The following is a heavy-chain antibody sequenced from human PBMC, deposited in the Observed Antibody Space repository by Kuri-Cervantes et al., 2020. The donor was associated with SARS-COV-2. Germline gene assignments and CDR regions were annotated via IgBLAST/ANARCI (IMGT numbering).Heavy chain of an antibody. CDR1: GFTFSDYY. V-gene: IGHV3-11*04. Sequence: LSLTCAASGFTFSDYYMSWIRQAPGKGLEWVSYISSSGSTIYYADSVKGRFTISRDNAKNSLYLQMNSPRAEDTAVYYCARGPSTIFGVVPRMYYYYYMDVWGKGTTVTVSS. CDR2: ISSSGSTI. J-gene: IGHJ6*03. D-gene: IGHD3-3*01. CDR3: ARGPSTIFGVVPRMYYYYYMDV.